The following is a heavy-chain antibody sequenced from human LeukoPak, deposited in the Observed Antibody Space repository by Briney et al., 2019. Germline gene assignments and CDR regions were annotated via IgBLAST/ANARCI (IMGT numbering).Heavy chain of an antibody. CDR1: GFTFSSYA. V-gene: IGHV3-23*01. CDR3: AKRDSSGWPGSFDY. CDR2: ISGSGGST. Sequence: GGSLRLSCAASGFTFSSYAMSWVRQAPGKGLEWVSAISGSGGSTFYADSVKGRFTVSRDNSKNTLYLQMNSLRAEDTAVYYCAKRDSSGWPGSFDYWGQGTLVTVSS. D-gene: IGHD6-19*01. J-gene: IGHJ4*02.